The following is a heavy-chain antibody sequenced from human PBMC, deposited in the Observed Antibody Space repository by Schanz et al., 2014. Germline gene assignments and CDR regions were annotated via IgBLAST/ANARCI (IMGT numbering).Heavy chain of an antibody. Sequence: VQLVESGGGLVKPGGSLRLSCAASGFTFSDYYMSWVRQAPGKGLEWVSAISASGGSTYYADSVKGRFTISRDNSKNTVHLQMNSLRAEDTAVYFCAKDRWRATVMVDAFDIWGQGTKVTVSS. V-gene: IGHV3-23*04. J-gene: IGHJ3*02. D-gene: IGHD4-4*01. CDR2: ISASGGST. CDR3: AKDRWRATVMVDAFDI. CDR1: GFTFSDYY.